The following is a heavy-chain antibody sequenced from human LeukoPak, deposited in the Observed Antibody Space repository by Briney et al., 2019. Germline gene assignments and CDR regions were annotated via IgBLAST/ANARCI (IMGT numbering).Heavy chain of an antibody. J-gene: IGHJ3*02. CDR3: ARLSVAGTAFDI. CDR2: IYLGDSDT. D-gene: IGHD6-19*01. Sequence: GESLKISCKGSGHSLTNYWIGWVRQMPGKGLEWMGMIYLGDSDTRYSPSFQGQVTISADKSISTAYLQWTSLKASDTAMYYCARLSVAGTAFDIWGQGTMVTVSS. CDR1: GHSLTNYW. V-gene: IGHV5-51*01.